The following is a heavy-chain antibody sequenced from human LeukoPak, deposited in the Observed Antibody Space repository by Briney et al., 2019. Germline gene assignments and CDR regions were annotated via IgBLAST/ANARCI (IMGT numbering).Heavy chain of an antibody. CDR1: GFTFKSYG. Sequence: PGGSLRLSCGASGFTFKSYGMSWGRQAPGKGLEWGSAISGSGDTTYYADSVRGRFTISRDNSKNTLYLEMNSLRAEDTALYHSAKDLPPVSVWFGELLSVYWGQGTLVTVSS. J-gene: IGHJ4*02. V-gene: IGHV3-23*01. D-gene: IGHD3-10*01. CDR2: ISGSGDTT. CDR3: AKDLPPVSVWFGELLSVY.